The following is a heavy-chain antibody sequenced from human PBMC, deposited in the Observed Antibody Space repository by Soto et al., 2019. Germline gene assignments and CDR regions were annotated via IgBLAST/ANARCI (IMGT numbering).Heavy chain of an antibody. V-gene: IGHV1-2*02. D-gene: IGHD3-3*01. CDR2: INPNSGGT. CDR1: GYTFTGYY. Sequence: VSVKVSCKASGYTFTGYYMHWVRQAPGQGLEWMGWINPNSGGTNYAQKFQGRVTMTRDTSISTAYMELSRLRSDDTAVYYCARGLRFLEWLSYDAFDIWGQGTMVTVSS. CDR3: ARGLRFLEWLSYDAFDI. J-gene: IGHJ3*02.